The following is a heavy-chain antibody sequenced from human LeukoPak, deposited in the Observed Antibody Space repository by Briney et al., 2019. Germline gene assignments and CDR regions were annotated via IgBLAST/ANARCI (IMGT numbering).Heavy chain of an antibody. D-gene: IGHD3-22*01. J-gene: IGHJ4*02. CDR2: IYSGGST. V-gene: IGHV3-53*01. CDR1: GFTVSSNY. Sequence: DPEGSLRLSCAASGFTVSSNYMSWVRQAPGKGLEWVSVIYSGGSTYYADSVKARFTISRDNSKNTLYLQMNSLRAEDTAVYYCAGLTYYYDSSGYPIDYWGQGTLVTVSS. CDR3: AGLTYYYDSSGYPIDY.